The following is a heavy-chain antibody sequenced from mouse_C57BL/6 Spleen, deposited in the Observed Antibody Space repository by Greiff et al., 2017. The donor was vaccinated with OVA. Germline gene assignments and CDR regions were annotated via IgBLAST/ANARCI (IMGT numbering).Heavy chain of an antibody. J-gene: IGHJ2*01. V-gene: IGHV1-61*01. CDR1: GYTFTSYW. CDR2: IYPSDSET. Sequence: QVQLKQPGAELVGPGSSVKLSCKASGYTFTSYWMDWVKQRPGQGLEWIGNIYPSDSETHYNQKFKDKATLTVDKSSSTAYMQLSSLTSEDSAVYYCARKGGTGYFDYWGQGTTLTVSS. CDR3: ARKGGTGYFDY. D-gene: IGHD2-14*01.